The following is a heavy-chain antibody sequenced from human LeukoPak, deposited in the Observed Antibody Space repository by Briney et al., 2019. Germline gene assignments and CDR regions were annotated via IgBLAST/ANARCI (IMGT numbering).Heavy chain of an antibody. Sequence: PSETLSLTCAVYGGSFSGYYWSWIRQPPGKGLEWIGYIYYSGTTSYNPSLKTRVTISVDTSKNQFSLKLSSVTAADTAVYYCARGPNYVWGSYRYFDYWGQGILVTVSS. V-gene: IGHV4-34*01. CDR2: IYYSGTT. CDR1: GGSFSGYY. CDR3: ARGPNYVWGSYRYFDY. J-gene: IGHJ4*02. D-gene: IGHD3-16*02.